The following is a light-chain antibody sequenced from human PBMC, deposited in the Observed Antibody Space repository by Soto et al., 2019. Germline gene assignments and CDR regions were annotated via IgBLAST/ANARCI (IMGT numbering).Light chain of an antibody. Sequence: EIVMTQSPATLSVSPGERATLSCRASQSVFSSLAWYQQKPGQAPRLLIYGAATRATGIPARFSGSGSGTEFTLTISSLQSEDFAVYFCQQYHNWPAFGQGTKL. CDR2: GAA. CDR1: QSVFSS. J-gene: IGKJ1*01. CDR3: QQYHNWPA. V-gene: IGKV3-15*01.